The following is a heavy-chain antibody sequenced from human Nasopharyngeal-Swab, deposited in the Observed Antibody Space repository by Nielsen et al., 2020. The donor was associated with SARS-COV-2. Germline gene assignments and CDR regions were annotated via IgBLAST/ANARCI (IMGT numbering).Heavy chain of an antibody. CDR1: GFTFSSYG. J-gene: IGHJ6*02. D-gene: IGHD5-12*01. V-gene: IGHV3-33*06. CDR3: AKDRDSGDDSEEYYHYYGMDV. Sequence: GESLKISCAAPGFTFSSYGMHWVRQAPGKGLEWVAVIWYDGSNKYYADSVRGRFTISRDNSKNTLNLQMNNLRAEDTAIYYCAKDRDSGDDSEEYYHYYGMDVWGQGAPVTVSS. CDR2: IWYDGSNK.